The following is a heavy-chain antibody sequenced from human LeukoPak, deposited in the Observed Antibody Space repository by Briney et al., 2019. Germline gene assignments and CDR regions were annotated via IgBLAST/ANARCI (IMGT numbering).Heavy chain of an antibody. J-gene: IGHJ5*02. CDR3: VRQMIRFWFDP. D-gene: IGHD3-16*01. Sequence: GGSLRLSCAASGFTFSLYWMTWVRQAPGKGLEWVADINPDGSQKYSVDSLKGRLTISRDNAKNSLFLQTNRLRAEDTAVYYCVRQMIRFWFDPWGQGTLVTVSS. CDR2: INPDGSQK. V-gene: IGHV3-7*01. CDR1: GFTFSLYW.